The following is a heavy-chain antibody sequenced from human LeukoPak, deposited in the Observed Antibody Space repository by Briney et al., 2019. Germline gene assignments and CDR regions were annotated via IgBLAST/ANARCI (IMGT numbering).Heavy chain of an antibody. CDR3: TRSYGFWSGYFDY. J-gene: IGHJ4*02. V-gene: IGHV3-49*04. D-gene: IGHD3-3*01. Sequence: PGRSLRLSCTASGVTFCDFAMSWVRQAPGKGRGWVGFIRSKAYGGTTEYDASVKGRSTISRDDSKSVAYLQMNSLKTEDTAVYYCTRSYGFWSGYFDYWGQGTLVTVSS. CDR1: GVTFCDFA. CDR2: IRSKAYGGTT.